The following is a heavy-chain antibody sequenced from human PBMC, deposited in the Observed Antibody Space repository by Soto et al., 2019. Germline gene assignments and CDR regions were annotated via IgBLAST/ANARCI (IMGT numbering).Heavy chain of an antibody. V-gene: IGHV4-4*07. CDR2: IYTSGST. CDR3: ARYRYSDSLKEYYFDY. CDR1: GGSISSYY. Sequence: SETLSLTCTVSGGSISSYYWSWIRQPAGKGLEWIGRIYTSGSTNYNPSLKSRVTMSVDTSKKQFSLMVTSVTAADTAVYYCARYRYSDSLKEYYFDYWGQGTLVTVSS. J-gene: IGHJ4*02. D-gene: IGHD3-22*01.